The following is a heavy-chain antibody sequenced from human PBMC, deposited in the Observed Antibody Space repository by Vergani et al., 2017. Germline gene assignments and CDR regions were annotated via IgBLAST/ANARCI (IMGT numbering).Heavy chain of an antibody. J-gene: IGHJ2*01. CDR3: VXDNDYDADGPFDL. CDR2: INSDGSST. CDR1: GFTFSSYW. Sequence: EVQLVESGGGLVQPGGSLRLSCAASGFTFSSYWMHWVRHAPGKGLVWVSRINSDGSSTSYADSVKGRFTISRDNAKNTLYLQMNNLRHEDTALYFCVXDNDYDADGPFDLWGRGTLVTVSS. D-gene: IGHD3-16*01. V-gene: IGHV3-74*01.